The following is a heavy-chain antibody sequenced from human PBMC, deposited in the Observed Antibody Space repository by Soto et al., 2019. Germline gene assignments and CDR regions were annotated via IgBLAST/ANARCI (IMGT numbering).Heavy chain of an antibody. D-gene: IGHD3-9*01. CDR3: TTGFSPNYDILTGLDY. CDR2: IKSKTDGGTT. J-gene: IGHJ4*02. Sequence: GGSLRLSCAGSGITFSGSAIHWVRQASGKGLEWVGRIKSKTDGGTTDYAAPVKGRFTISRDDSKNTLYLQMNSLKTEDTAVYYCTTGFSPNYDILTGLDYWGQGTLVTVSS. CDR1: GITFSGSA. V-gene: IGHV3-15*01.